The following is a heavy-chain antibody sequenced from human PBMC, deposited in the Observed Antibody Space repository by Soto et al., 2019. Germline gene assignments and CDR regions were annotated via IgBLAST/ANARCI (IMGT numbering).Heavy chain of an antibody. CDR2: VYSSGGT. V-gene: IGHV4-4*07. CDR3: ARGQRFSDWFDP. D-gene: IGHD3-3*01. Sequence: SETLSLTCTVSGGSMSSYYWTWIRQPAGKGLEWIGRVYSSGGTHYSPSLKSRVTISLDTSKNQFSLRLLSATDADTAVYFCARGQRFSDWFDPWGQGTLVTVSS. CDR1: GGSMSSYY. J-gene: IGHJ5*02.